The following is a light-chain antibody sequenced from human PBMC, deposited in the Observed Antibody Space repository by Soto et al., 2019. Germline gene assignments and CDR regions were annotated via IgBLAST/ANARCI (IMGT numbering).Light chain of an antibody. Sequence: QSVLTQPASVSGSPGQSITISCTGTSSDVGGYNYVSWFQQHPGKAPKLMIYEVSNRPSGVSNRFSGSKSGNTASLTISGLQAEDEADYYCSSYTSSLIWVFGGGTKVTVL. V-gene: IGLV2-14*01. CDR2: EVS. CDR3: SSYTSSLIWV. J-gene: IGLJ3*02. CDR1: SSDVGGYNY.